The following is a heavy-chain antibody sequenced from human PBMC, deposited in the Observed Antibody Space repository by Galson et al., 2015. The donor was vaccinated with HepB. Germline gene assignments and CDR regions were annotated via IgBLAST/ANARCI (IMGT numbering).Heavy chain of an antibody. CDR1: GDSFSIYA. Sequence: SVKVSCKASGDSFSIYAMSWVRQAPGQGLEWMGGISPILGIPSYAQKFQDRVTITADKSTGTAFMELSGLRSEDTAVYYCARADDFWSGYRDAGTSRWFDSWGQGTLVIVSS. V-gene: IGHV1-69*10. D-gene: IGHD3-3*01. CDR2: ISPILGIP. CDR3: ARADDFWSGYRDAGTSRWFDS. J-gene: IGHJ5*01.